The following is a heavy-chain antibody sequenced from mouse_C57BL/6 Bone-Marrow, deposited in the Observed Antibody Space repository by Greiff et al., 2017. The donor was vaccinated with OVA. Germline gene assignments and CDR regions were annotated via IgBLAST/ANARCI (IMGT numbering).Heavy chain of an antibody. J-gene: IGHJ3*01. CDR1: GYSITSGYY. V-gene: IGHV3-6*01. CDR2: ISYAGSN. CDR3: ARRNGDGAWFAY. D-gene: IGHD4-1*01. Sequence: EVKLQESGPGLVKPSQSLSLTCSVTGYSITSGYYWNWIRQFPGNKLEWMGYISYAGSNNYHPSLKNRISITRDTSKNQFFLKLKSVTTEDTATYYSARRNGDGAWFAYWGQGTLVTVSA.